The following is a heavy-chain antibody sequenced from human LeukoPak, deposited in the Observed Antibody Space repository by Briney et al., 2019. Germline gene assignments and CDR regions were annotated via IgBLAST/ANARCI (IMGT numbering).Heavy chain of an antibody. CDR1: GGSISSSSYY. CDR3: ARHSYYDFWSGYRNWFDP. CDR2: IYYSGST. J-gene: IGHJ5*02. V-gene: IGHV4-39*01. D-gene: IGHD3-3*01. Sequence: PSETLSLTCTVSGGSISSSSYYWGWIRQPPGKGLEWIVSIYYSGSTYYNPSLKSRVTISVDTSKNQFSLKLSSVTAADTAVYYCARHSYYDFWSGYRNWFDPWGQGTLVTVSS.